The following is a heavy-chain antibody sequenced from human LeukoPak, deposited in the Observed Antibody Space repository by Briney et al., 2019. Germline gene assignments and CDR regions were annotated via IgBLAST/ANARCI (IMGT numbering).Heavy chain of an antibody. CDR2: ISYDGSNK. Sequence: PGGSLRLSCAAPGFTFSAYGMHWVRQAPGKGLEWVALISYDGSNKYYVDSVKGRFTISRDNSKNTLYLQLNSLRAEDSAVYYCAKGLYTVKHYFDYWGQGALVTVSS. CDR3: AKGLYTVKHYFDY. J-gene: IGHJ4*02. V-gene: IGHV3-30*18. CDR1: GFTFSAYG. D-gene: IGHD5/OR15-5a*01.